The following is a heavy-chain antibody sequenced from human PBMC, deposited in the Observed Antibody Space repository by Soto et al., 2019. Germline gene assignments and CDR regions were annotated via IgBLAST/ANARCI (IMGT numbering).Heavy chain of an antibody. CDR1: GFTFSSYA. V-gene: IGHV3-23*01. D-gene: IGHD3-10*01. CDR2: ITGSGGNT. Sequence: GGSLRLSCAASGFTFSSYAMSWVRQAPGKGLEWVSAITGSGGNTYYADSVKGRFTISRDNSKNTLYLQMNSLGAEDSAVYYCAKDKRITLVRGPYYLDSWGQGTLVTVSS. J-gene: IGHJ4*02. CDR3: AKDKRITLVRGPYYLDS.